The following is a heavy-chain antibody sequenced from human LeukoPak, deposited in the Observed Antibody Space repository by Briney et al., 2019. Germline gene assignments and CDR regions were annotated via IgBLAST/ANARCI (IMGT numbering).Heavy chain of an antibody. J-gene: IGHJ5*02. CDR1: GGSISSGGYS. V-gene: IGHV4-30-2*01. D-gene: IGHD3-22*01. Sequence: SETLPLTCAVSGGSISSGGYSWSWIRQPPGKGLEWIGYIYHSGSTYYNPSLKSRVTISVDRSKNQFSLKLSSVTAADTAVYYCARGRRYDSSGYYLGNWFDPWGQGTLVTVSS. CDR2: IYHSGST. CDR3: ARGRRYDSSGYYLGNWFDP.